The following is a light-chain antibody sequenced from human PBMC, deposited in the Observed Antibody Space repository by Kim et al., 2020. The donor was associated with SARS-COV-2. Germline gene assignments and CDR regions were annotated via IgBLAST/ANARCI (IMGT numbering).Light chain of an antibody. Sequence: SASVGDRVTITCRASQSINSLLAWYQQKPGKAPNLLIYEASSLESGVPSRFSGGGSGTEFTLTISSLQPDDFATYYCQQYRTYPYSFGQGTKLEI. V-gene: IGKV1-5*03. CDR1: QSINSL. CDR2: EAS. CDR3: QQYRTYPYS. J-gene: IGKJ2*03.